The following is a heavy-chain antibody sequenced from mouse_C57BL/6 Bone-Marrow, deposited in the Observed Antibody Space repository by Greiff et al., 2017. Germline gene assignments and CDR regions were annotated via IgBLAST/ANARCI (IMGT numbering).Heavy chain of an antibody. CDR2: IWAGGST. J-gene: IGHJ4*01. D-gene: IGHD3-3*01. V-gene: IGHV2-9*02. Sequence: VKLVESGPGLVAPSPSLSITCTVSGFSLTSYGVHWFRQPPGKGLEWLGVIWAGGSTNYNSALMSRLSISKDNSKSQVSLKMNSLQTDDTAMYSCARDRENAMDYWGQGTSVTVSS. CDR3: ARDRENAMDY. CDR1: GFSLTSYG.